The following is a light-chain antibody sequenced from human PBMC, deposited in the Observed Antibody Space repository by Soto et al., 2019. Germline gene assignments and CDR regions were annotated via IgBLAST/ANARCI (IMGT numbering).Light chain of an antibody. CDR3: SQDYIFPRT. CDR1: QDIRND. V-gene: IGKV1-6*01. J-gene: IGKJ1*01. Sequence: AIQMTQSPSSLSASVGDTVTIACRASQDIRNDLGWYQQKPGKAPKLLIYAASNLQTGVPSRFSVSGSGTGFTLVIDRLQPDDFATYYCSQDYIFPRTFGQGTKVDIK. CDR2: AAS.